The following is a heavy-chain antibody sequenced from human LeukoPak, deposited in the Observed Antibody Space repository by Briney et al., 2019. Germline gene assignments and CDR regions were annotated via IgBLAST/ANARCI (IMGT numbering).Heavy chain of an antibody. Sequence: PSETLSLTCTVSGGSISTYYWSWIRQPPGKGLEWIGYIYYSGSTNYNPSLKSRVTISVDTSKNQFSLKLSSVTAADTAVYYCARVRRYSSRPDAFDIWGRGTMVTVSS. D-gene: IGHD6-13*01. V-gene: IGHV4-59*01. CDR3: ARVRRYSSRPDAFDI. J-gene: IGHJ3*02. CDR1: GGSISTYY. CDR2: IYYSGST.